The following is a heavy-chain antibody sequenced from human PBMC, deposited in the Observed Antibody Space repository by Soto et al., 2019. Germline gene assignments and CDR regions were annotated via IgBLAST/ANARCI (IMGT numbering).Heavy chain of an antibody. CDR3: AKDTPDVLRYFDWLSFFDY. V-gene: IGHV3-23*01. CDR2: ISGSGGST. CDR1: GFTFSSYA. Sequence: GGSLRLSCAASGFTFSSYAMSWVRQAPGKGLEWVSAISGSGGSTYYADSVKGRFTISRDNSKNTLYLQMNSLRAEDTAVYYCAKDTPDVLRYFDWLSFFDYWGQGTLVTVSS. D-gene: IGHD3-9*01. J-gene: IGHJ4*02.